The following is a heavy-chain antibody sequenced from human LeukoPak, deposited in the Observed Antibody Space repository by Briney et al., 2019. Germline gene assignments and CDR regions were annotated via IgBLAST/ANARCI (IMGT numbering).Heavy chain of an antibody. J-gene: IGHJ4*02. V-gene: IGHV3-15*01. CDR2: IKGKRDGRTT. Sequence: GGSLRLSCVVSGLTFSDAWMSWVRQSPGKGLEWLGRIKGKRDGRTTDYAAPVKGRFTISRDNAKNTLYLQMNSLRAEDTAVYYCARDEYDILTDYDYWGQGILVTVSS. CDR1: GLTFSDAW. CDR3: ARDEYDILTDYDY. D-gene: IGHD3-9*01.